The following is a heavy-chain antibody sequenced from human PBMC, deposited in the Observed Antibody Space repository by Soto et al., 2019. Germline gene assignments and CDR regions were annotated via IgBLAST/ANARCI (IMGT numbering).Heavy chain of an antibody. V-gene: IGHV3-11*06. Sequence: QVQLVESGGGLVKPGGSLRLSCTGSGFSLRDHWMAWIRQAPGKGLECVSFVSANGDCTNYADALKGRFIISSDDAKNSVLLQISSLRVEDTGVFYCVRSTGWRQAGIYKYGLDVWGQGTTVTVSS. CDR1: GFSLRDHW. J-gene: IGHJ6*02. D-gene: IGHD1-1*01. CDR3: VRSTGWRQAGIYKYGLDV. CDR2: VSANGDCT.